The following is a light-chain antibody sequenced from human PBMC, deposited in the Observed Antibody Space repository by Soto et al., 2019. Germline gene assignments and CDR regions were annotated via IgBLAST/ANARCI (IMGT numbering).Light chain of an antibody. CDR2: ANS. Sequence: QSVLTQPPSVSGAPGQRVTISCTWSSSNIGAGYNVHWYQQLPGTAPKLLIYANSNRPSGVPDRFSGSKSGTSASLAITGLQAEDEADYYCQSYDSSLSGWVFGGGTQLTFL. CDR3: QSYDSSLSGWV. CDR1: SSNIGAGYN. J-gene: IGLJ3*02. V-gene: IGLV1-40*01.